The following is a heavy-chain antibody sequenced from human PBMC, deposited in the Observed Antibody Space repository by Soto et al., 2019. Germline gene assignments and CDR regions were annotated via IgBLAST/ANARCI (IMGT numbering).Heavy chain of an antibody. CDR1: GFTFSGSA. V-gene: IGHV3-73*01. CDR2: IRSNANSYAT. CDR3: AVGYSGYDLPTYFDY. D-gene: IGHD5-12*01. J-gene: IGHJ4*02. Sequence: GGSLRLSCAASGFTFSGSAMHWVRQASGKGLEWVGRIRSNANSYATAYAASVKGRFTISRDDSKNTAYLQMNSLKTEDTAVYYCAVGYSGYDLPTYFDYWGQGTLVTVSS.